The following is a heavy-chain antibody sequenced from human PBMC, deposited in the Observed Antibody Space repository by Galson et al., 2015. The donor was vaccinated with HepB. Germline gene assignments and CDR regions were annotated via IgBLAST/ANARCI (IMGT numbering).Heavy chain of an antibody. CDR3: ATLAAAGTQWFDP. D-gene: IGHD6-13*01. J-gene: IGHJ5*02. CDR1: GFTFSDYG. Sequence: SLRLSCAASGFTFSDYGMHWVRQAPGKGLEWVAVISYDGRNKYYADSVKGRFSIFRDNSKNTLYLQMNSLRAEDTAVYYCATLAAAGTQWFDPWGQGTLVTVSS. V-gene: IGHV3-30*03. CDR2: ISYDGRNK.